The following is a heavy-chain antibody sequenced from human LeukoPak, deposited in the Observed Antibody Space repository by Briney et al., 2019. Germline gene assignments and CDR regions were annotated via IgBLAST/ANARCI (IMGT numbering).Heavy chain of an antibody. CDR2: IYPGDSDT. J-gene: IGHJ6*03. CDR1: GYSFTSYW. D-gene: IGHD2/OR15-2a*01. V-gene: IGHV5-51*01. CDR3: ARTKVLYYYYYYMDV. Sequence: GESLKISCKGSGYSFTSYWIGWVRQMPGKGLEWMGIIYPGDSDTRYSPSFQGQVTISADKSISTAYLQWSSLKAPDTAMYYCARTKVLYYYYYYMDVGGKGTTVTVSS.